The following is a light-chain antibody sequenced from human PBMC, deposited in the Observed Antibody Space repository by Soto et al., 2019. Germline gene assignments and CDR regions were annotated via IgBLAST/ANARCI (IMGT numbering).Light chain of an antibody. CDR3: QSYDSSLSGVV. CDR1: SSNIGAGYD. J-gene: IGLJ2*01. Sequence: QSVLTQPPSVSGAPGQRVTISCTGSSSNIGAGYDVHWYQQLPGTAPKLLIYGNSNRPSGVPDRFSGSKSGTSASPANTGLQAEDEADYDCQSYDSSLSGVVFGGGTKLTVL. CDR2: GNS. V-gene: IGLV1-40*01.